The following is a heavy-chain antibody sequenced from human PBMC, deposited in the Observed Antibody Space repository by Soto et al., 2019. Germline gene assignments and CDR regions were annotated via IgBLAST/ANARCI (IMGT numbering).Heavy chain of an antibody. CDR2: IWYDGSNK. Sequence: QVQLVESGGGVVQPGRSLRLSCAAYGFSFSSYGMHWVRQAPGKGLEWVAVIWYDGSNKYYTDSVKGRLTISRDNSKNTSYRQMNSLRAEDTAVYYCARVCYSVAYGMDVWGQGTTVTVPS. CDR1: GFSFSSYG. CDR3: ARVCYSVAYGMDV. J-gene: IGHJ6*02. V-gene: IGHV3-33*01. D-gene: IGHD2-15*01.